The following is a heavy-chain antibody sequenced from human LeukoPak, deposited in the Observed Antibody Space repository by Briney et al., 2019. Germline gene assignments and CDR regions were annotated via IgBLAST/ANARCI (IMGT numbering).Heavy chain of an antibody. J-gene: IGHJ4*02. CDR3: AKARSGYDFDY. V-gene: IGHV3-23*01. CDR1: GFTLSSYG. D-gene: IGHD5-12*01. Sequence: GGSLRLSCAASGFTLSSYGMSWVRQAPGKGLEWVSGISGSGGTTYYPDSVKGRFTISRDNFKNTLYLQMNSLRAEDTAVYYCAKARSGYDFDYWGQGTLVTVSS. CDR2: ISGSGGTT.